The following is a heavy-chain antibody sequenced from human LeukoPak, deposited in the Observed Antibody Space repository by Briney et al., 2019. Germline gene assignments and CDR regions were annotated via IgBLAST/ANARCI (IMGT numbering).Heavy chain of an antibody. V-gene: IGHV1-69*06. D-gene: IGHD6-13*01. CDR2: IIPIFGTA. J-gene: IGHJ3*02. Sequence: SVKVSCKASGGTFSSYAISWVRQAPGQGLEWMGGIIPIFGTANYAQKFQGRVTMTEDTSTDTAYMELSSLRSEDTAVYYCAADNSSSWDDAFDIWGQGTMVTVSS. CDR3: AADNSSSWDDAFDI. CDR1: GGTFSSYA.